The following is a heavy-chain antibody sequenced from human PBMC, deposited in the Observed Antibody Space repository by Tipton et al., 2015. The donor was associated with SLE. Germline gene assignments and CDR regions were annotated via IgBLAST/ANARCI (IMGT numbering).Heavy chain of an antibody. V-gene: IGHV4-38-2*02. CDR2: IYHSGSP. CDR1: GYSISRGYY. Sequence: GLVKPSETLSLTCTVSGYSISRGYYWGWIRQPPGKGLEWMGSIYHSGSPYYNPPLKRRVTISVDTPKNQFSLKRSSVTAADTAVYYCVRSYDYWGQGTLVTVSS. CDR3: VRSYDY. D-gene: IGHD1-26*01. J-gene: IGHJ4*02.